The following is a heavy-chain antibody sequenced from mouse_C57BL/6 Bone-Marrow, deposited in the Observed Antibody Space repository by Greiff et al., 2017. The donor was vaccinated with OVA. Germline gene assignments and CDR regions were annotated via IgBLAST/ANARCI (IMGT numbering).Heavy chain of an antibody. CDR1: GYTFTSYG. CDR2: IYPRSGNT. Sequence: QVQLQQSGAELARPGASVKLSCKASGYTFTSYGISWVKQRTGQGLEWIGEIYPRSGNTYYNEKFKGKATLTADKSSSTAYMELRSLTSEDSAVYFCARGGTTVVATPHWYFDVWGTGTTVTVSS. V-gene: IGHV1-81*01. CDR3: ARGGTTVVATPHWYFDV. J-gene: IGHJ1*03. D-gene: IGHD1-1*01.